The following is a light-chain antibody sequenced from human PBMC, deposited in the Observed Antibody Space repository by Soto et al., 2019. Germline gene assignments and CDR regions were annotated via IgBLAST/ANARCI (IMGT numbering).Light chain of an antibody. CDR1: SGHSSYA. Sequence: QLVLTQSPSASASLGASVKLTCTLSSGHSSYAIAWHQQHPEKGPRYLMKLNSDGSHSKGDGIPDRFSGSSSGAERYLTISSLQSEDEADYYCQTWGTGVVVFGGGTKVTVL. CDR3: QTWGTGVVV. CDR2: LNSDGSH. J-gene: IGLJ2*01. V-gene: IGLV4-69*01.